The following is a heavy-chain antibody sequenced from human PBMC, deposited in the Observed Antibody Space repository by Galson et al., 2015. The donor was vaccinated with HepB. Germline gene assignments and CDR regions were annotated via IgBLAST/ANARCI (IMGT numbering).Heavy chain of an antibody. CDR1: GFTFDDYA. Sequence: SLRLSCAASGFTFDDYAMHWVRQAPGKGLEWVSGISWNSGSIGYADSVKGRFTISRDNAKNSLYLQMNSLRAEDTALYYCGVHGGAFDIWGQGTMVTVSS. V-gene: IGHV3-9*01. CDR3: GVHGGAFDI. D-gene: IGHD4-23*01. J-gene: IGHJ3*02. CDR2: ISWNSGSI.